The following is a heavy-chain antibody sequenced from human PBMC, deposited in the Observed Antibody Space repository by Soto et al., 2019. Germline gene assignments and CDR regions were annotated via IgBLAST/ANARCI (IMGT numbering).Heavy chain of an antibody. CDR2: MNPNSGNT. Sequence: ASLKVCCKASGYSFTSYDINWVRQATGQGLEWMGWMNPNSGNTGYAQKFQGRVTMTRNTSISTAYMELSSLRSEDTAVYYCAGSDTAMADDAFDIWAQGTMFT. CDR3: AGSDTAMADDAFDI. J-gene: IGHJ3*02. V-gene: IGHV1-8*01. D-gene: IGHD5-18*01. CDR1: GYSFTSYD.